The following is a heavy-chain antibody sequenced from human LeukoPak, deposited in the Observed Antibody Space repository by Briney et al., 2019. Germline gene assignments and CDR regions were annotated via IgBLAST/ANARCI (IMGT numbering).Heavy chain of an antibody. CDR1: GGSFSGYY. D-gene: IGHD6-19*01. CDR2: INHSGST. J-gene: IGHJ3*02. CDR3: ARHRSGWYFWAFDI. Sequence: PSETLSLTCAVYGGSFSGYYWSWIRQPPGKGLEWIGEINHSGSTNYNPSLKSRVTISVDTSKNQFSLKLSSVPAADTAVYYCARHRSGWYFWAFDIWGQGTMVTVSS. V-gene: IGHV4-34*01.